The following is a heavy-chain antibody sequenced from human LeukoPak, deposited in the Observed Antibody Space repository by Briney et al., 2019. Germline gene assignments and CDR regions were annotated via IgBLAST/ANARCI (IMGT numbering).Heavy chain of an antibody. V-gene: IGHV1-2*02. CDR3: ATALRFQPLLYPGPFDY. CDR2: INPNSGGT. Sequence: ASVKVSCKASGYTFTGYYMHWVRQAPGQGLEWMGWINPNSGGTNYAQKFQGRVTMTEDTSTDTAYMELSSLRSEDTAVYYCATALRFQPLLYPGPFDYWGQGTLVTVSS. J-gene: IGHJ4*02. CDR1: GYTFTGYY. D-gene: IGHD2-2*02.